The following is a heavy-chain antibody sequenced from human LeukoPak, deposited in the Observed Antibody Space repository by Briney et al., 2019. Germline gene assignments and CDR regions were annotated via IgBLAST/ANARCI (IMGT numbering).Heavy chain of an antibody. V-gene: IGHV4-34*01. Sequence: KPSETLSLTCAVYGGSFSGYYWSWIRQPPGKGLEWIGEINHSGSTNYNPSLKSRVTISVDTSKNQFSLKLSSVTAADTAVYYCARIRRVMYYYDSSGYYPFDYWGQGTLVTVSS. J-gene: IGHJ4*02. CDR2: INHSGST. CDR3: ARIRRVMYYYDSSGYYPFDY. CDR1: GGSFSGYY. D-gene: IGHD3-22*01.